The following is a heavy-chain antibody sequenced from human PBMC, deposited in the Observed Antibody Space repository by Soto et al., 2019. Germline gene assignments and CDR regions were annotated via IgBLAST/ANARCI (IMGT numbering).Heavy chain of an antibody. D-gene: IGHD3-22*01. Sequence: PVGSLRLSCAASGFTFSSFGMHWVRQAPGKGLEWVALISFEGSIKYYADSVKGRFTISRDNSKNTLYLQMNTLRAEDTAVYYCANQYDAKSYYSYGMEAWGQGTTVIVSS. V-gene: IGHV3-30*18. CDR2: ISFEGSIK. J-gene: IGHJ6*02. CDR3: ANQYDAKSYYSYGMEA. CDR1: GFTFSSFG.